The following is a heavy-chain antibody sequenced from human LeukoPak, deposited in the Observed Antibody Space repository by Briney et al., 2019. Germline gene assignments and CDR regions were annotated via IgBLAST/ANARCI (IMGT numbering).Heavy chain of an antibody. CDR3: ARSSHYTIPFDS. D-gene: IGHD2-2*02. Sequence: PGGSLRLSCAASGFRFSSYRMHWVRQAPGKGLVRVSRINSDGSVTTFADSVKGRFTISRDNAMDTVYLQMDSLTVEDTAVYFCARSSHYTIPFDSWGQGMLVTVSS. V-gene: IGHV3-74*01. CDR1: GFRFSSYR. CDR2: INSDGSVT. J-gene: IGHJ5*01.